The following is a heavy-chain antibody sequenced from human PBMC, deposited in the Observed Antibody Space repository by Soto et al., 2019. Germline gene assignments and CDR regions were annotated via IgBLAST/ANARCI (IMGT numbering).Heavy chain of an antibody. V-gene: IGHV4-34*01. J-gene: IGHJ5*02. D-gene: IGHD3-16*01. CDR1: GGSFSGYY. Sequence: SETLSLTCAVYGGSFSGYYWSWIRQPPGKGLEWIGEINHSGSTNYNPSIKSRVTISVDTSKNQFSLKLSSVTAADTAVYYCAREMTTLSSWFDPWGQGTLVTVSS. CDR3: AREMTTLSSWFDP. CDR2: INHSGST.